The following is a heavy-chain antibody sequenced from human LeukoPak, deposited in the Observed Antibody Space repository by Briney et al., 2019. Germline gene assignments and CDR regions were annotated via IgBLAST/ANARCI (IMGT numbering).Heavy chain of an antibody. J-gene: IGHJ6*03. CDR1: GGSIRNIDYD. Sequence: PSETLSLTCSVSGGSIRNIDYDWGWIRQPPGKGLEWIGSIHYTGNTYYNPSLKSRVTISVDTSKNQFSLKLSSVTAADTAVYYCARVVTMIVVVTDTVYYYYYMDVWGKGTTVTVSS. CDR3: ARVVTMIVVVTDTVYYYYYMDV. V-gene: IGHV4-39*07. CDR2: IHYTGNT. D-gene: IGHD3-22*01.